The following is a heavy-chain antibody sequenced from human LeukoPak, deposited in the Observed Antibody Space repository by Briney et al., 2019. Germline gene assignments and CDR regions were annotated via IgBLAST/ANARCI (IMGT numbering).Heavy chain of an antibody. D-gene: IGHD5-18*01. V-gene: IGHV4-59*08. CDR2: IHYSGST. Sequence: SETLSLTCSVSGGSISSYYWSWIRQPPGKGLECIGYIHYSGSTNYNLSLKSRVTISVDTSKNQFSLKLSSVTAADTAVYYCARRSYGTDYFDYWGQGTLVTVSS. CDR1: GGSISSYY. CDR3: ARRSYGTDYFDY. J-gene: IGHJ4*02.